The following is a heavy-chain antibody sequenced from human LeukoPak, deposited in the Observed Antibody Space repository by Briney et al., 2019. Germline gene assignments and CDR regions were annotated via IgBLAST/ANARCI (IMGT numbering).Heavy chain of an antibody. CDR1: GYIFSNYG. CDR3: ARVGYSSSWYRWWFDP. D-gene: IGHD6-13*01. J-gene: IGHJ5*02. Sequence: PEASVKVSCKTSGYIFSNYGITWVRQAPGQGLEWMGWINADGGGTNYAQRFQGRVTLTRDTSITIAYMELSRLTSDDTAVYYCARVGYSSSWYRWWFDPWGQGTLVTVSS. CDR2: INADGGGT. V-gene: IGHV1-2*02.